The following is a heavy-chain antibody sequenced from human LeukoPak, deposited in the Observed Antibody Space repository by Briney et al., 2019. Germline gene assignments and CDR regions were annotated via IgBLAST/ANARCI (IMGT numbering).Heavy chain of an antibody. CDR2: IYYSGST. V-gene: IGHV4-39*01. Sequence: SETLCLTCTVSGGSISSSSYYWGWIRQPPGKGLEWIGSIYYSGSTYYNPSLKSRVTISVDTSKNQFSLKLSSVTAADTAVYYCASLSPALTGSYIATQAFDIWGQGTMVTVSS. CDR3: ASLSPALTGSYIATQAFDI. CDR1: GGSISSSSYY. J-gene: IGHJ3*02. D-gene: IGHD1-26*01.